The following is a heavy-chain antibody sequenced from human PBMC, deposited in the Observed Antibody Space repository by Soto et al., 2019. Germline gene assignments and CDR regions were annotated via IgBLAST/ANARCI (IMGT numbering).Heavy chain of an antibody. CDR3: ASSYGSGYRAFDS. Sequence: QVQLVQSGAEVKKPGSSVRVSCKAYGDTFNFYSINWVRQAPGLGLEWMGRINPILSMSNYAPRFQGRVTMTADKSTSTAYMELSSLRSEDTAMYYCASSYGSGYRAFDSWGQGALVTVS. D-gene: IGHD3-10*01. V-gene: IGHV1-69*02. CDR2: INPILSMS. J-gene: IGHJ5*01. CDR1: GDTFNFYS.